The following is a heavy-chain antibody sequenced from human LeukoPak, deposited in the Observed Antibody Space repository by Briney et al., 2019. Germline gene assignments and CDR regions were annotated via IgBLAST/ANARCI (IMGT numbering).Heavy chain of an antibody. J-gene: IGHJ4*02. CDR1: GFIFNTYW. D-gene: IGHD2-21*02. CDR2: IKPDGGEK. Sequence: GGSLRLSCAASGFIFNTYWMTWVRQTPGKGLEWVANIKPDGGEKKYVDSVKGRFTISRDNAEDSLYLQMNSLRAEDTAIYYCARHPYHCGGGNCYYYFDYWGQGTLVTVSS. CDR3: ARHPYHCGGGNCYYYFDY. V-gene: IGHV3-7*01.